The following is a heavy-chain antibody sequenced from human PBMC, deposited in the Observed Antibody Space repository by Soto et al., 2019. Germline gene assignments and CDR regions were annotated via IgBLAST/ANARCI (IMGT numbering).Heavy chain of an antibody. D-gene: IGHD3-22*01. CDR1: DGSISNFY. J-gene: IGHJ4*02. V-gene: IGHV4-59*01. CDR2: ISSSGNT. Sequence: PSETLSLTCTVSDGSISNFYWSWIRQPPGKGLEWIGYISSSGNTNYNPSLKSRVSISVDTSKNQFSLNLTSVTAADTAVYYCANFSPSKKPKIVVVITTGYNDYWGQGTLVTVSS. CDR3: ANFSPSKKPKIVVVITTGYNDY.